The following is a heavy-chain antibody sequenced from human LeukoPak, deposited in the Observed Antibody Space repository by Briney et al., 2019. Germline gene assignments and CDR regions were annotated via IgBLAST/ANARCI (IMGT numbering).Heavy chain of an antibody. CDR3: ARQGYCSSTSCYKGGGSYFDY. CDR1: GYSISSGYY. Sequence: PSETLSLTCAVSGYSISSGYYWGWIRQPPGEGLEWIGSIYHSGSTYYNPSLKSRVTISVDTSKNQFSLKLSSVTAADTAAYYCARQGYCSSTSCYKGGGSYFDYWGQGTLVTVSS. V-gene: IGHV4-38-2*01. J-gene: IGHJ4*02. CDR2: IYHSGST. D-gene: IGHD2-2*02.